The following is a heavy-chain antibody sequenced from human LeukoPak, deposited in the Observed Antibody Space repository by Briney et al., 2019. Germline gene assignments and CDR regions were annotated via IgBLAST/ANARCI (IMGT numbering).Heavy chain of an antibody. V-gene: IGHV4-34*01. CDR2: LNQGGST. D-gene: IGHD1-26*01. J-gene: IGHJ4*02. Sequence: SETLSLTCAVYGGSFSVYYWSWIRQPPGKGLEWIGDLNQGGSTSYNPSLKSRVTISVDTSKNQVSLKLSSVTAADTAVYCCARAPGWVAELRNWGQGTPVTVSS. CDR3: ARAPGWVAELRN. CDR1: GGSFSVYY.